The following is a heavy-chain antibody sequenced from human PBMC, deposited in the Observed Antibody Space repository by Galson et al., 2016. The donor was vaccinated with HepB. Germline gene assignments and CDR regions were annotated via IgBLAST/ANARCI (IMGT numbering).Heavy chain of an antibody. CDR1: GGSISSISSGTYF. CDR3: AREGTGAAGHFGY. V-gene: IGHV4-61*02. D-gene: IGHD6-13*01. Sequence: TLSLTCTVSGGSISSISSGTYFWSWIRQPAGKGLEWIGRISPSGRTNYNPSLKSRVTISVDTSKNHFSLKLTSVTAADTAVYYCAREGTGAAGHFGYWGQGALVTVSS. J-gene: IGHJ4*02. CDR2: ISPSGRT.